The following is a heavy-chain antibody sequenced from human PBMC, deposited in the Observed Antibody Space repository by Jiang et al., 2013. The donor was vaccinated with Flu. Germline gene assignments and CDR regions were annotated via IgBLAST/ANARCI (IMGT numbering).Heavy chain of an antibody. CDR1: GGSISSDKW. D-gene: IGHD3-22*01. CDR3: TGNGYYSLDY. V-gene: IGHV4-4*02. J-gene: IGHJ4*02. CDR2: IHHRGAT. Sequence: GLVKPSETLSLTCAVSGGSISSDKWWSWVRQPPGRGLEWIGEIHHRGATNYNPSLSSRVTISMDKSKNQFSLILSSVTAADTAVYYCTGNGYYSLDYWGQGTLVTVSS.